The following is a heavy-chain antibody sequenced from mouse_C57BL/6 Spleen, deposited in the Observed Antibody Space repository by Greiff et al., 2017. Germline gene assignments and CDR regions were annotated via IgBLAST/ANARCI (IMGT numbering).Heavy chain of an antibody. Sequence: EVQVVESGGGLVKPGGSLKLSCAASGFTFSSYAMSWVRQTPEKRLEWVATISDGGSYTYYPDNVKGRFPISRDNAKNNLYLQMSHLKSEDTAMYYCARDSYMDYWGQGTSVTVSS. D-gene: IGHD2-12*01. V-gene: IGHV5-4*01. CDR3: ARDSYMDY. J-gene: IGHJ4*01. CDR2: ISDGGSYT. CDR1: GFTFSSYA.